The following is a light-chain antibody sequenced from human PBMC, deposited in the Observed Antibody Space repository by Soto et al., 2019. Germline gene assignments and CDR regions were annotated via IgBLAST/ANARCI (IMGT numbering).Light chain of an antibody. J-gene: IGKJ4*01. V-gene: IGKV1-5*03. CDR3: QQYNSYPLT. CDR2: EAS. CDR1: LSLSIR. Sequence: DIQMTQSPSTLSASIGDRVTITCRDSLSLSIRLAWYQQKPGKAPKLLIHEASSLESGVPSRFSGSGSETEFTLTISSLQPDDFATYYCQQYNSYPLTFGGGTKVEIK.